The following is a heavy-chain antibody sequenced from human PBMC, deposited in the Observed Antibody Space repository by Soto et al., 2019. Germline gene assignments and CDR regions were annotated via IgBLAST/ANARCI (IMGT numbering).Heavy chain of an antibody. V-gene: IGHV4-59*01. CDR2: IYYSGST. Sequence: PSETLSLTCTVSGGSISSYYGSWIRQPPGKGLEWIGYIYYSGSTNYNPSLKSRVTISVDTSKNQFSLKLSSVTAADPAVYYCARVYRSYYYYGMDVWGQGTTVTVSS. J-gene: IGHJ6*02. CDR3: ARVYRSYYYYGMDV. D-gene: IGHD4-4*01. CDR1: GGSISSYY.